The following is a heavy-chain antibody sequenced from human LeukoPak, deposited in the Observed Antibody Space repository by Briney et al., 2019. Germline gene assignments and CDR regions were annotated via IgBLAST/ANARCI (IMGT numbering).Heavy chain of an antibody. CDR2: IYYSGST. Sequence: PSETLSLTCTVSGGSVSSGSYYWGWIRQPPGKGLEWIGTIYYSGSTYYNPSLKSRVTISVDTSKNQFSLKLNSVTAADTAVYFCASSFPIINYNSDWYEDSWGQGTLVTVSS. CDR3: ASSFPIINYNSDWYEDS. D-gene: IGHD6-19*01. V-gene: IGHV4-39*01. CDR1: GGSVSSGSYY. J-gene: IGHJ4*02.